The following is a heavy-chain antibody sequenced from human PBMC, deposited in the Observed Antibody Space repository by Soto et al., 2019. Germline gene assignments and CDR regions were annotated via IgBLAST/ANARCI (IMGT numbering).Heavy chain of an antibody. D-gene: IGHD3-10*01. CDR1: GFTFSSYG. J-gene: IGHJ5*02. CDR2: ISYDGSNK. V-gene: IGHV3-30*18. CDR3: AKDPDYYGSGSSRSNWFDP. Sequence: GGSLRLSCAASGFTFSSYGMHWVRQAPGKGLEWVAVISYDGSNKYYADSVKGRFTISRDNSKNTLYLQMNSLRAEDTAVYYCAKDPDYYGSGSSRSNWFDPWGQGTLVTVSS.